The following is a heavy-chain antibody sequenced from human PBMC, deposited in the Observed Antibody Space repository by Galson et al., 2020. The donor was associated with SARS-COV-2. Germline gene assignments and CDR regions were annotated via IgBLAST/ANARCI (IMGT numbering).Heavy chain of an antibody. V-gene: IGHV3-30*04. D-gene: IGHD5-18*01. CDR2: ISYDGSNN. Sequence: GGSLRLSCAASGFTFSSYAMHWVRQAPGKGLEWVAVISYDGSNNYYADSVKGRFTISRDNSKNTLYLQMNSLRAEDTAVYYCARAGGYRNAFDIWGQGTMVTVSS. CDR3: ARAGGYRNAFDI. CDR1: GFTFSSYA. J-gene: IGHJ3*02.